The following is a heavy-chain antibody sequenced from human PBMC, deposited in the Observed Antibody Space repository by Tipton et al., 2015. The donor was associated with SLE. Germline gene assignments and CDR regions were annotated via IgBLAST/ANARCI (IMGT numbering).Heavy chain of an antibody. CDR3: ARAFPGYYYYMDV. J-gene: IGHJ6*03. V-gene: IGHV3-74*01. Sequence: SLRLSCVASGFTFSSYWMHWVRQAPGKGLVWVSRINSDGSSTNYADPVKGRFTISRDNAKNTLYLQMNSLRAEDTAVYYCARAFPGYYYYMDVWGKGTTVTVSS. CDR2: INSDGSST. CDR1: GFTFSSYW.